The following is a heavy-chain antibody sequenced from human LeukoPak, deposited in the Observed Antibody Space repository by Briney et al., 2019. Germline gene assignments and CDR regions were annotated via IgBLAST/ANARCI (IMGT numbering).Heavy chain of an antibody. CDR2: ISSSSSYI. CDR3: ARNQRYAGTTVY. Sequence: KPGGSLRLSCAASGFTFSSYSMNWVRQAPGKGLEWVSSISSSSSYIYYADSVKGRFTISRDNAKNSLYLQMNSLRAEETAVYYCARNQRYAGTTVYWGQGTLVTVSS. J-gene: IGHJ4*02. V-gene: IGHV3-21*01. CDR1: GFTFSSYS. D-gene: IGHD1-1*01.